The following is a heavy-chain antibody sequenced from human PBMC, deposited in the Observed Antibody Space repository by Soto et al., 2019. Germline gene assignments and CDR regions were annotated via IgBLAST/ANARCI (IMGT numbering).Heavy chain of an antibody. CDR1: GFTFSSYA. CDR3: AKDKGVLGGFRSAD. Sequence: EVQLLESGGGLVQPGGSLRLSCAASGFTFSSYAMSWVRQAPGKGLEWVSAISGSGGSTYYADSVKGRFTISRDNSKNTLHLQINRLRAEYTAVYSWAKDKGVLGGFRSADWGQGTLVTVSS. D-gene: IGHD3-10*01. J-gene: IGHJ4*02. V-gene: IGHV3-23*01. CDR2: ISGSGGST.